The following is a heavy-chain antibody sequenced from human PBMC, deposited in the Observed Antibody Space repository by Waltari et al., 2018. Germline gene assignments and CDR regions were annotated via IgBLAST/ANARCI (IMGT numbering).Heavy chain of an antibody. D-gene: IGHD6-6*01. Sequence: EVQLVESGGGLIQPGGSLRLSCAASGFTVTRTYMLWVREAPGKGLEWVSVIYSGGSTYYADSVKGRFTISRDNSKNTLYLQMNSLRAEDTAVYYCASTYSSSSHYFDYWGQGTLVTVSS. CDR2: IYSGGST. CDR3: ASTYSSSSHYFDY. J-gene: IGHJ4*02. V-gene: IGHV3-53*01. CDR1: GFTVTRTY.